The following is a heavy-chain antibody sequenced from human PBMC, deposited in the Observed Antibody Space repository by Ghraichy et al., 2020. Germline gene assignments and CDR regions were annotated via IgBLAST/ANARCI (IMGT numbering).Heavy chain of an antibody. CDR3: AKDGGSAAMDPFDN. D-gene: IGHD5-18*01. CDR1: GFTFTDYA. Sequence: GGSLRLSCAASGFTFTDYALNWVRHAPGKGLEWVSGITGSDGSTYYADSVKGRFTISRDISKTTLYLQMNSLRAEDTALYYCAKDGGSAAMDPFDNWGQGTLVTVSS. CDR2: ITGSDGST. V-gene: IGHV3-23*01. J-gene: IGHJ4*02.